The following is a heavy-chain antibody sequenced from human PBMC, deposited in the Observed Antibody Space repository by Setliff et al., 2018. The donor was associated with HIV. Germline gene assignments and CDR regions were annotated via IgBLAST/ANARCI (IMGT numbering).Heavy chain of an antibody. V-gene: IGHV4-39*01. J-gene: IGHJ4*02. Sequence: PSETLSLTCTVSGGSINSSTYYWGWIRQPPGKGLEWIGSLYYSGRTYYSPSLRSRVTISVDTSKNQFSLRLSSVTAADTAVYYCARHRDGGTYPLDYRGQGTLVTVSS. D-gene: IGHD1-26*01. CDR2: LYYSGRT. CDR3: ARHRDGGTYPLDY. CDR1: GGSINSSTYY.